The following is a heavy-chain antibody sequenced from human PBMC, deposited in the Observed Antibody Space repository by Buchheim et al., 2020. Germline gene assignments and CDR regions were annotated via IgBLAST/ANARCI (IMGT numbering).Heavy chain of an antibody. D-gene: IGHD6-6*01. V-gene: IGHV3-21*01. J-gene: IGHJ5*02. CDR1: GFTFSSYS. Sequence: EVQLVESGGGLVKPGGSLRLSCAASGFTFSSYSMNWVRQAPGKGLEWVSSISSSSSYIYYAYSVKGRFTIYSDNAKNSLYLQMNSLRAEDTAVYYCARSRTAARLNWFDPWGQGTL. CDR2: ISSSSSYI. CDR3: ARSRTAARLNWFDP.